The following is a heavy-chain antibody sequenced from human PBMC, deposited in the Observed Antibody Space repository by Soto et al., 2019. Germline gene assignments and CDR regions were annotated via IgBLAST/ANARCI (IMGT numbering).Heavy chain of an antibody. Sequence: PGGSLRLSCAASGFTFSHAWMRRVRQAPGQGMEWLGRIKSKIDGETTDYAAPVKGRFTISRDDSKNALYLEMNSLKTEDTAVYFCSTDGFWLVVTSDYYAMDVWGQGT. CDR1: GFTFSHAW. J-gene: IGHJ6*02. CDR2: IKSKIDGETT. V-gene: IGHV3-15*01. CDR3: STDGFWLVVTSDYYAMDV. D-gene: IGHD2-21*02.